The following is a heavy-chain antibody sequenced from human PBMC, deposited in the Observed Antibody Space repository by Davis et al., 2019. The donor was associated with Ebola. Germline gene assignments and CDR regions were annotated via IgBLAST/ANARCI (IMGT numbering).Heavy chain of an antibody. J-gene: IGHJ3*02. V-gene: IGHV5-51*01. CDR3: ARQSVWGSYTPSGAFDI. CDR2: IYTGDSDT. CDR1: ANTFANHW. Sequence: GESLKISCKDSANTFANHWIGWVRQMPGKGLEWMGLIYTGDSDTRYSPSFRGQVTISADRSFSTAYLQWSGLKASDTAMYYCARQSVWGSYTPSGAFDIWGQGTMVTVSS. D-gene: IGHD3-16*01.